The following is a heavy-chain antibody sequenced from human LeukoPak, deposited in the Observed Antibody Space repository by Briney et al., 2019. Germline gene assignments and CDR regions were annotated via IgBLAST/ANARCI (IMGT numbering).Heavy chain of an antibody. J-gene: IGHJ4*02. V-gene: IGHV3-23*01. CDR1: GYTFTSYA. CDR2: ISGSGGST. Sequence: ASVKVSCKASGYTFTSYAMHRVRQAPGKGLEWVSAISGSGGSTYYADSVKGRFTISRDNSKNTLYLQMNSLRAEDTAVYYCTKGTIWLPFDYWGQGTLVTVSS. CDR3: TKGTIWLPFDY. D-gene: IGHD5-18*01.